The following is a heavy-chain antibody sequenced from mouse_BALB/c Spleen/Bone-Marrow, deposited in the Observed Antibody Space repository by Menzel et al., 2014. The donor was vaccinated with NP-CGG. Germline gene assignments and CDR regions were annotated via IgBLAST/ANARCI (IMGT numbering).Heavy chain of an antibody. CDR1: GYSITSDYA. V-gene: IGHV3-2*02. CDR3: ARSEYYDSSDVDY. J-gene: IGHJ2*01. D-gene: IGHD1-1*01. Sequence: EVKLVESGPGLVKPSQSLSLTCTVTGYSITSDYAWNWIRQFPGNQQEWMGYISYSGSTSYNPTFKSRISFTLDTSKNQFLLQLNSMTTEDIATYYCARSEYYDSSDVDYWGQGTTLTVSS. CDR2: ISYSGST.